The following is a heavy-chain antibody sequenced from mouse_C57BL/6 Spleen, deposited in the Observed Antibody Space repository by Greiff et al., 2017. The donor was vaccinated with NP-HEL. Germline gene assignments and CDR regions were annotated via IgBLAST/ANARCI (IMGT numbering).Heavy chain of an antibody. D-gene: IGHD1-1*01. J-gene: IGHJ1*03. Sequence: EVKLQESGAELVKPGASVKLSCTASGFNIKDYYMHWVKQRTEQGLEWIGRIDPEDGETKYAPKFQGKATITADTSSNTAYLQLSSLTSEDTAVYYCARGDYGSSYYWYFDVWGTGTTVTVSS. CDR1: GFNIKDYY. V-gene: IGHV14-2*01. CDR3: ARGDYGSSYYWYFDV. CDR2: IDPEDGET.